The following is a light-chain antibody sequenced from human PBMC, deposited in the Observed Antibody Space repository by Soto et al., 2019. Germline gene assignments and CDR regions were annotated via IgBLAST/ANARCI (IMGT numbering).Light chain of an antibody. CDR1: QSVSSSY. V-gene: IGKV3-20*01. J-gene: IGKJ5*01. Sequence: IVLTQSPGTLSLSPGERATLSCRASQSVSSSYLAWYQQKPGQAPRLLIYGASSRATGIPDRFSGSGSGTDFTLTISRLEPEDFALYYCQHYAGGSRITFGQGTRLEIK. CDR2: GAS. CDR3: QHYAGGSRIT.